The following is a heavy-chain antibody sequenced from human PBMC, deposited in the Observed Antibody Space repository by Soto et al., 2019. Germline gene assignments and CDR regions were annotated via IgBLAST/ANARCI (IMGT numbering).Heavy chain of an antibody. V-gene: IGHV1-2*02. Sequence: GASVMVSCKASGYTFTGYYMHWVRQAPGQGLEWMGWINPNSGGTNYAQKFQGRVTMTRDTSISTAYMELSRLRSDDTAVYYCARDLGRGWGPSGYYYGMDVWGQGTTVTVSS. D-gene: IGHD6-19*01. CDR1: GYTFTGYY. J-gene: IGHJ6*02. CDR2: INPNSGGT. CDR3: ARDLGRGWGPSGYYYGMDV.